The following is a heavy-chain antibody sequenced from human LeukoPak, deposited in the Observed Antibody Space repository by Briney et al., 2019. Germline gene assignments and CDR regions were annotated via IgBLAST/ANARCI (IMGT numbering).Heavy chain of an antibody. CDR2: IIYDGSNK. V-gene: IGHV3-30*18. D-gene: IGHD6-13*01. Sequence: PGGSLRLSCAASGSTFSIYGMHWVRQAPGKGLEWVAAIIYDGSNKYYADSVKGRFTISRDNSKNTLDLQMSSLRAEDTAVYYCAKDPSYTAAGIDYWGQGTLVTVSS. J-gene: IGHJ4*02. CDR1: GSTFSIYG. CDR3: AKDPSYTAAGIDY.